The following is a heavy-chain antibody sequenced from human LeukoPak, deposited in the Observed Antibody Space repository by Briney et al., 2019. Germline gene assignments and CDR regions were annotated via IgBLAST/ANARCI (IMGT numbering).Heavy chain of an antibody. J-gene: IGHJ4*02. Sequence: GGSLRLSCAASGFTFSDYYMSWIRQAPGKGLEWVSYISSSGSTIYYADSVKGRFRISRDNSQDTLSLQMNSLRAEDTAVYYCAKISWDGRGTFDWGRGTLVTVSS. V-gene: IGHV3-11*01. D-gene: IGHD1/OR15-1a*01. CDR3: AKISWDGRGTFD. CDR2: ISSSGSTI. CDR1: GFTFSDYY.